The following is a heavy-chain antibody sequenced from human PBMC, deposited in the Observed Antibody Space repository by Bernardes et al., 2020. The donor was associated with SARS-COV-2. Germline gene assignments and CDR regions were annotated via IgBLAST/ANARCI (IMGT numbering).Heavy chain of an antibody. CDR2: LYGVGTT. J-gene: IGHJ4*02. Sequence: GSLRLSCAASGFSFSSYTMNWVRQVPGKGLECVSVLYGVGTTYYADSVKGRFTISRDISKNTVHLQMDGLRVEDTAMYYCAAYGGYSYWGQGTLVTVSS. CDR1: GFSFSSYT. CDR3: AAYGGYSY. V-gene: IGHV3-53*01. D-gene: IGHD4-17*01.